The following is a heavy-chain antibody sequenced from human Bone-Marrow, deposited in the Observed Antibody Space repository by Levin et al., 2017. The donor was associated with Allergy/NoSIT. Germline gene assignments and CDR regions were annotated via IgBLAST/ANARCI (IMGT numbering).Heavy chain of an antibody. D-gene: IGHD3-9*01. CDR2: MNPNSGNT. J-gene: IGHJ6*02. Sequence: ASVKVSCKASGYTFTSYDINWVRQATGQGLEWMGWMNPNSGNTGYAQKFQGRVTMTRNTSISTAYMELSSLRSEDTAVYYCARGSYYDILVGYYYYYYGMDVWGQGTTVTVSS. CDR3: ARGSYYDILVGYYYYYYGMDV. CDR1: GYTFTSYD. V-gene: IGHV1-8*01.